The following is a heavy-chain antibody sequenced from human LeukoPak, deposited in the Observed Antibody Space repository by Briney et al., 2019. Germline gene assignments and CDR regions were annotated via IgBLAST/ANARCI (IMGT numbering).Heavy chain of an antibody. CDR1: GFTVSSNY. D-gene: IGHD6-13*01. CDR3: ARQGSSSWYSDY. J-gene: IGHJ4*02. V-gene: IGHV3-66*04. Sequence: GGSLRLSCAASGFTVSSNYMSWVRQAPGKGLEWVSVIYSGGSTYYADSVKGRFTISRDDSKNTLYLQMNSLKASDTAMYYCARQGSSSWYSDYWGQGTLVTVSS. CDR2: IYSGGST.